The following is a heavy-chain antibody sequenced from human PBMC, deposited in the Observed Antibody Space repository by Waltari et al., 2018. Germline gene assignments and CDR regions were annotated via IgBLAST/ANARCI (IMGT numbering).Heavy chain of an antibody. Sequence: QVQLQESGPGLVKPSETLSLTCAVSGYSISSGYYWGWIRPPPGKGLEWIGSIYHSGSTYYNPSLKSRVTISVDTSKNQFSLKLSSVTAADTAVYYCARLHRHQGRYSSSYAFDIWGQGTMFTVSS. CDR3: ARLHRHQGRYSSSYAFDI. CDR2: IYHSGST. D-gene: IGHD6-19*01. V-gene: IGHV4-38-2*01. J-gene: IGHJ3*02. CDR1: GYSISSGYY.